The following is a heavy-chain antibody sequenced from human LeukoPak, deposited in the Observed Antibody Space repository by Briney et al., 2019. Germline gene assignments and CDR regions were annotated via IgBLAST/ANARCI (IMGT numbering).Heavy chain of an antibody. CDR1: GYSFTSYG. Sequence: GASVKVSCKASGYSFTSYGISWVRQAPGQGLEWMGWINAYNGNTNYAQKLQGRVTMTTDTSTSTAYMELKSHRSDDTAVYYCAREHRWLQSLYYFDYWGQGTLVTVSS. D-gene: IGHD5-24*01. V-gene: IGHV1-18*01. CDR3: AREHRWLQSLYYFDY. J-gene: IGHJ4*02. CDR2: INAYNGNT.